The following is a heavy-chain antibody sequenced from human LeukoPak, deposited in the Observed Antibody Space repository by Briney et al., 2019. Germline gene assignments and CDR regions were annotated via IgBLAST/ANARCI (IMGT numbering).Heavy chain of an antibody. CDR2: INHSGST. J-gene: IGHJ6*04. CDR3: ARDYYRGLYV. Sequence: KASETLSLTCAVYGGSFSGYYWSWIRQPPGKGLEWIGEINHSGSTNYNPSLKSRVTISVDTSKNQFSLKLSSVTAADTAVYYCARDYYRGLYVWGKGTTVTVSS. CDR1: GGSFSGYY. D-gene: IGHD3-22*01. V-gene: IGHV4-34*01.